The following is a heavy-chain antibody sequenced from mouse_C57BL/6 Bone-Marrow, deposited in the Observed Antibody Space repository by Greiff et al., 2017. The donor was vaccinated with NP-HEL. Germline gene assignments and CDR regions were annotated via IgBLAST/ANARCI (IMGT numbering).Heavy chain of an antibody. V-gene: IGHV1-50*01. CDR2: IDPSDSYT. CDR1: GYTFTSYW. CDR3: ARFAY. Sequence: VQLQQPGAELVKPGASVKLSCKASGYTFTSYWMQWVKQRPGQGLEWIGEIDPSDSYTNYNQKFKGKATLTVDTSSSPAYMQLSSLTSEDSAVYYCARFAYWGQGTLVTVSA. J-gene: IGHJ3*01.